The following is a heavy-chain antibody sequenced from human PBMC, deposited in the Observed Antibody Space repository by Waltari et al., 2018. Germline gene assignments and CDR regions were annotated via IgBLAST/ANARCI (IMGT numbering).Heavy chain of an antibody. CDR3: ARDVWNSYGDKHRDY. J-gene: IGHJ4*02. Sequence: QVQWVGSGGGVVQPGGPVRLACAAAGSASSTYGFNWVRQAAGEGLAWVGVVWNAASKEYYADAVRGRITRSKDNAKHRVYVQIDRVRVEDTAIYYCARDVWNSYGDKHRDYWGQGTLVTASS. CDR2: VWNAASKE. V-gene: IGHV3-33*01. D-gene: IGHD4-17*01. CDR1: GSASSTYG.